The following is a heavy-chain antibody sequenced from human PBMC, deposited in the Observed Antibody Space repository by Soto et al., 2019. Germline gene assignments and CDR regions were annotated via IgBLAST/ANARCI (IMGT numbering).Heavy chain of an antibody. V-gene: IGHV3-74*01. CDR1: GFTFSIYW. CDR3: AREAIDYYDSSRYFDY. Sequence: VQLVESGGGLVQPGGSLRLSCAASGFTFSIYWMHWVRQAPGKGLVWVSFINSDGSSTSYADSVKGRFTISRDNAKNTLYLQMNSLRAEDTAVYYCAREAIDYYDSSRYFDYWGQGTLVTVSS. J-gene: IGHJ4*02. CDR2: INSDGSST. D-gene: IGHD3-22*01.